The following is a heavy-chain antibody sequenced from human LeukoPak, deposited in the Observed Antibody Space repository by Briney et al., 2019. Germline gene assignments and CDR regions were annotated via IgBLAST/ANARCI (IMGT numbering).Heavy chain of an antibody. CDR1: GYTFTSYD. V-gene: IGHV1-8*01. J-gene: IGHJ4*02. CDR2: MNPNSGNT. D-gene: IGHD1-26*01. CDR3: ASLGRVSGSYSYDY. Sequence: SVKVSCKASGYTFTSYDINCVRQATGQGLEWMGWMNPNSGNTGYAQKFQGRVTTTRNTSISTAYMELSSLRSEDTAVYYCASLGRVSGSYSYDYWGQGTLVTVSS.